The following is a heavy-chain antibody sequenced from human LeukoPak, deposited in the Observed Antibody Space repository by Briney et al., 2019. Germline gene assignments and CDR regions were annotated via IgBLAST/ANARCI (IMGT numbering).Heavy chain of an antibody. D-gene: IGHD4-17*01. Sequence: SETLSLTCTVSGGSISSSGYYWSWIRQPPGKGLEWIGEINHGGSTNYNPSLKSRVTISVDTSKNQFSLKLSSVTAVDTAVYYCARSDRTTVTTNGAFDIWGQGTMVTVSS. V-gene: IGHV4-39*07. CDR3: ARSDRTTVTTNGAFDI. CDR2: INHGGST. CDR1: GGSISSSGYY. J-gene: IGHJ3*02.